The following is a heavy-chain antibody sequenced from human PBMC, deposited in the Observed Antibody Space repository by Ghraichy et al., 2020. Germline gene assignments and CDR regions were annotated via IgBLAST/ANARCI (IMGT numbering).Heavy chain of an antibody. CDR1: GFTLSNYP. CDR3: ARDAFAGHGYNYYFDY. Sequence: GGSLRLSCGASGFTLSNYPMHWVRQAPGKGLEWVALISFDGNNKYYADSVKGRFTISRDNSKNTLYLQMNSLRAEDTAVYVCARDAFAGHGYNYYFDYWGPGSLVTVSS. D-gene: IGHD5-24*01. J-gene: IGHJ4*02. V-gene: IGHV3-30-3*01. CDR2: ISFDGNNK.